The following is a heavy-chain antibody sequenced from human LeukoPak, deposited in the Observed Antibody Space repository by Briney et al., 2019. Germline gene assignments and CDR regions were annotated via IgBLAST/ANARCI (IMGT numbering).Heavy chain of an antibody. CDR1: GFTFSSYV. CDR3: TKEYDYSGYLGQGRGYFDY. J-gene: IGHJ4*02. D-gene: IGHD3-22*01. V-gene: IGHV3-23*01. CDR2: IRGTGSST. Sequence: GGALTLSCGASGFTFSSYVMAWVRQARGKGVGWVSAIRGTGSSTHYADSVKGRFTISRDNSKSTLYLQMNSLRAEDTAIYFCTKEYDYSGYLGQGRGYFDYWGQGTLVTVSS.